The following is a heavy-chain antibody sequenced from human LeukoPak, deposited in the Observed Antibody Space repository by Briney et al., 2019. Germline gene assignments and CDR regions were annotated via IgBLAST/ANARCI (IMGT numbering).Heavy chain of an antibody. V-gene: IGHV1-69*04. J-gene: IGHJ4*02. CDR3: ARDFIVSYYDSSGFGY. CDR2: IIPILGIA. D-gene: IGHD3-22*01. Sequence: SVKVSCKASGGTLSSYAISWVRQAPGQGLEWMGRIIPILGIANYAQKFQGRVTITADKSTSTAYMELSSLRSEDTAVYYCARDFIVSYYDSSGFGYWGQGTLVTVSS. CDR1: GGTLSSYA.